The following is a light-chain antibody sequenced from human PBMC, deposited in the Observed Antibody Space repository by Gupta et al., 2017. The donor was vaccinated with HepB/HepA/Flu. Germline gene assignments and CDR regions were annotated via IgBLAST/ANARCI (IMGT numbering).Light chain of an antibody. V-gene: IGKV3-11*01. J-gene: IGKJ5*01. CDR2: DAS. CDR3: QQRRNWPIT. CDR1: QSVSSY. Sequence: EIVLTQSPATLSLSPGERVTLSCRASQSVSSYLAWYQQKPGQAPRLLIYDASNRATGIPARFSGSGSGTDFTLTISSLEAEDFAAYYCQQRRNWPITFGQGTLMEIK.